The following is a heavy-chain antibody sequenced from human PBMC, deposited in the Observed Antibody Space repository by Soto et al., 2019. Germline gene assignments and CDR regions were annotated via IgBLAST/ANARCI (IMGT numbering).Heavy chain of an antibody. J-gene: IGHJ6*02. CDR3: AKSNPRYYDFWSGSYYYYGMDV. D-gene: IGHD3-3*01. Sequence: PGGSLRLSCAASGFTFSSYAMSWVHQAPGKGLEWVSAISGSGGSTYYADSVKGRFTISRDNSKNTLYLQMNSLRAEDTAVYYCAKSNPRYYDFWSGSYYYYGMDVWGQGTTVTVSS. CDR2: ISGSGGST. CDR1: GFTFSSYA. V-gene: IGHV3-23*01.